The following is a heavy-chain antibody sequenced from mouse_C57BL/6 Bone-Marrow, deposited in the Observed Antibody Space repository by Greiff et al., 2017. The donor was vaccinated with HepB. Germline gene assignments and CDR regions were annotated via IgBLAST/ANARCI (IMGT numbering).Heavy chain of an antibody. D-gene: IGHD2-3*01. CDR2: IWTGGGT. Sequence: VQRVESGPGLVAPSQSLSITCTVSGFTLTSYAISWVRQPPGKGLEWLGVIWTGGGTNYNSAIKYRLYISKDNTKRQTFLKMNSLQTGDTAKYYSARKGYDIYYYFDYGGQGTTLTVSS. CDR1: GFTLTSYA. J-gene: IGHJ2*01. CDR3: ARKGYDIYYYFDY. V-gene: IGHV2-9-1*01.